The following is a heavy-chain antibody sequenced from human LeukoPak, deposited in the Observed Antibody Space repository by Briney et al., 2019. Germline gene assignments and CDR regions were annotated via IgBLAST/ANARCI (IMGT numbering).Heavy chain of an antibody. V-gene: IGHV3-74*01. CDR1: GFTFSRFS. Sequence: GGSLRLSCAASGFTFSRFSMHWVRQAPGKGLVWVSRINADGSTTTYADSVKGRFTISRDNAKNTLYLQMNSLKTEDTAVYYCNLASQGFFTIDYWGQGTLVTVSS. CDR2: INADGSTT. D-gene: IGHD3-10*01. J-gene: IGHJ4*02. CDR3: NLASQGFFTIDY.